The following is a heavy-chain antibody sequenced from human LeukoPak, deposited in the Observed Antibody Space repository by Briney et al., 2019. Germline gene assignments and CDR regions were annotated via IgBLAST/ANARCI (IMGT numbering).Heavy chain of an antibody. CDR2: IYSSGFT. CDR1: GDSISGSTYY. V-gene: IGHV4-39*07. CDR3: ARDQGSGWALVANY. Sequence: PSQTLSLTCTVSGDSISGSTYYWGWIRQPPGKGLEWIGSIYSSGFTYYNPSLKSRVTISVDTSKNQFSLKLNSVTAADTAVYYCARDQGSGWALVANYWGQGTLVTVSS. D-gene: IGHD6-19*01. J-gene: IGHJ4*02.